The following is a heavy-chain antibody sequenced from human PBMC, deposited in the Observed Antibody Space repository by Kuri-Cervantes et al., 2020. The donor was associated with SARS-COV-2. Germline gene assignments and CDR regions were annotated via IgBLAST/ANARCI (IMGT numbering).Heavy chain of an antibody. CDR1: GFTFSSYA. V-gene: IGHV3-23*01. Sequence: GGSLRLSCAASGFTFSSYAMSWVRQAPGKGLEWVSSISSSSSYIYYADSVKGRFTISRDNSKNTLYLQMNSLRAEDTAVYYCAKDLGGSGWHPVDYWGQGTLVTVSS. J-gene: IGHJ4*02. CDR3: AKDLGGSGWHPVDY. CDR2: ISSSSSYI. D-gene: IGHD6-19*01.